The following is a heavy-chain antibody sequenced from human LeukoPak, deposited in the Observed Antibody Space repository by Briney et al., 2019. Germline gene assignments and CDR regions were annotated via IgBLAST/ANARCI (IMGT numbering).Heavy chain of an antibody. Sequence: PGGSLRLSCAASGFSLNRYWMSWVRQVPGKGLEWVANIKEDGSDKYYVDSVKGRFTISRDNAKNSLYLQMNSLRAEDTAVYYCARDHNYASDYWGQGTLVTVSS. CDR3: ARDHNYASDY. V-gene: IGHV3-7*04. D-gene: IGHD5-24*01. CDR2: IKEDGSDK. CDR1: GFSLNRYW. J-gene: IGHJ4*02.